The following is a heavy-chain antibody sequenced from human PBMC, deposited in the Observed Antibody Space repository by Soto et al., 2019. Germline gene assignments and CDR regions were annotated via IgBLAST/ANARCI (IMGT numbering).Heavy chain of an antibody. CDR3: AKVPWGSSTGGAFDI. J-gene: IGHJ3*02. CDR2: ISYDGSNK. V-gene: IGHV3-30*18. CDR1: GFTFSSYG. D-gene: IGHD6-6*01. Sequence: GGSLRLSCAASGFTFSSYGMHWVRQAPGKGLEWVAVISYDGSNKYYADSVKGRFTISRDNSKNTLYLQMNSLRAEDTAVYYCAKVPWGSSTGGAFDIWGQGTMVTVSS.